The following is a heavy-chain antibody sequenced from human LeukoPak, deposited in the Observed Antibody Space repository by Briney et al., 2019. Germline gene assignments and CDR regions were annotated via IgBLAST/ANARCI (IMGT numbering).Heavy chain of an antibody. J-gene: IGHJ4*02. CDR1: GGSIRSYY. CDR3: ARVRYSSGWYLLAFDY. Sequence: SETLSLTCTVSGGSIRSYYWSWIRQPRGKGMEWIGYIYYSGSTNYNPSLKSRVTISVDTSKNQFSLKLSSVAAADTAVYYCARVRYSSGWYLLAFDYWGQGTLVTVSS. V-gene: IGHV4-59*01. D-gene: IGHD6-19*01. CDR2: IYYSGST.